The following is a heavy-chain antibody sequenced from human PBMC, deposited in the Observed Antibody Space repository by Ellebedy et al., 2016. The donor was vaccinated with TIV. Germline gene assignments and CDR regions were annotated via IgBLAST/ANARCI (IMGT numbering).Heavy chain of an antibody. Sequence: PGGSLRLSCAASGFTFSDYYMSWIRQAPGKGLEWVSYISSSGSTIYYADSVKGRFTISRDNAKNSLYLQMNSLRAEDTAVYYCARELEFWSGSNWFDPWGQGTLVTVSS. V-gene: IGHV3-11*01. J-gene: IGHJ5*02. CDR1: GFTFSDYY. D-gene: IGHD3-3*01. CDR2: ISSSGSTI. CDR3: ARELEFWSGSNWFDP.